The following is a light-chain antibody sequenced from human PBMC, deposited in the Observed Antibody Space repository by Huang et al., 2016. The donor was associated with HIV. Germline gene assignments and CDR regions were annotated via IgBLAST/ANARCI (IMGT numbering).Light chain of an antibody. Sequence: EIVMTQSPATLSVSPGERATLSCRASPSVGSNLAWYQQKPGQGPRLLIYGASTRATGIPARFSGSGSGTEFTLTISSLQSEDFAVYYCQQYNNWPPWTFGQGTKVEIK. J-gene: IGKJ1*01. CDR2: GAS. V-gene: IGKV3-15*01. CDR3: QQYNNWPPWT. CDR1: PSVGSN.